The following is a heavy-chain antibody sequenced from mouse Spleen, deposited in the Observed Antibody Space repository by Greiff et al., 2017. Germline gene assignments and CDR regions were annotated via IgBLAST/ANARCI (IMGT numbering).Heavy chain of an antibody. CDR3: ARSNYEYFDY. Sequence: VQLQQSGPELVKISCKASGYSFTGYYMNWVKQSPEKSLEWIGEINPSTGGTTYNQKFKAKATLTVDKSSSTAYMQLKSLTSEDSAVYYCARSNYEYFDYWGQGTTLTVSS. V-gene: IGHV1-42*01. J-gene: IGHJ2*01. D-gene: IGHD1-1*01. CDR1: GYSFTGYY. CDR2: INPSTGGT.